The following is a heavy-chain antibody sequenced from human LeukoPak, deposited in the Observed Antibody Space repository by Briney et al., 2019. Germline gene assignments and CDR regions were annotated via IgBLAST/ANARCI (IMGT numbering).Heavy chain of an antibody. CDR3: ARLTVRNGAQARRDNWFDP. CDR1: GYSFTSYW. Sequence: RPGESLKISCKGSGYSFTSYWIGWVRQMPGKGLEWMGIIYPGDSDTRYSPSFQGQVTISADKSISTAYLQWSSLKASDTAMYYCARLTVRNGAQARRDNWFDPWGQGTLVTVSS. CDR2: IYPGDSDT. J-gene: IGHJ5*02. V-gene: IGHV5-51*01. D-gene: IGHD4/OR15-4a*01.